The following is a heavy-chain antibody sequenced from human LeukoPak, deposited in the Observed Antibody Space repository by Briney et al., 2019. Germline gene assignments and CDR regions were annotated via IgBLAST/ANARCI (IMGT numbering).Heavy chain of an antibody. CDR3: ARGRMAARPYYYYYMDV. V-gene: IGHV4-59*01. Sequence: PSETLSLTCTVSGGSISSYYWSWIRQPPGKGLEWIGYIYYSGSTNYSPSLKSRVTISVDTSKNQFSLKLSSVTAADTAVYYCARGRMAARPYYYYYMDVWGKGTTVTVSS. CDR1: GGSISSYY. J-gene: IGHJ6*03. CDR2: IYYSGST. D-gene: IGHD6-6*01.